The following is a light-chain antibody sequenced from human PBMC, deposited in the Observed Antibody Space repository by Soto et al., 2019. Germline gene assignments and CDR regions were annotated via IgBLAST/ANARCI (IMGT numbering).Light chain of an antibody. CDR2: AAS. Sequence: DIQMTQSPSSLSASVGDRVTITCRASQSISSWLAWYQKKPGKAPKLLIYAASSLQSGVPSRFSGSGSGTDFTLTISSLQPEDFATYYCQQSYSTPYSFGQGTKVDIK. J-gene: IGKJ2*01. CDR1: QSISSW. CDR3: QQSYSTPYS. V-gene: IGKV1-39*01.